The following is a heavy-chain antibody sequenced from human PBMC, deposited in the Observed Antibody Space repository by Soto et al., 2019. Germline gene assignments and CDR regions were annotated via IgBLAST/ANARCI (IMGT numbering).Heavy chain of an antibody. CDR1: GYTFSSYG. J-gene: IGHJ6*02. V-gene: IGHV1-18*01. D-gene: IGHD3-22*01. Sequence: QVQLVQSGAEVKKPGASVKVSCKASGYTFSSYGISWVRQAPGQGLEWMGWISAYNGNTNYAQKLQGRVTMTTDTSKXXAXVXXRSLRSDDTAVYYCAREYYYDSSGSYYRYYYGMDVWGQGTTVTVSS. CDR3: AREYYYDSSGSYYRYYYGMDV. CDR2: ISAYNGNT.